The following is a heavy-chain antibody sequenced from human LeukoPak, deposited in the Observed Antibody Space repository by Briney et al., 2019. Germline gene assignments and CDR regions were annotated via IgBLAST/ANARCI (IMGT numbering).Heavy chain of an antibody. CDR2: IRSDGYHT. V-gene: IGHV3-30*02. D-gene: IGHD1-26*01. CDR1: GFTFNSYG. Sequence: GGSLRLSCAASGFTFNSYGMHWVRQAPGKGLEWVAFIRSDGYHTYYADSVKGRFTITRDNSKNTLYLQMNSLRLEDMALYYCAKPSGSGVDYWGRGTRVTVSS. CDR3: AKPSGSGVDY. J-gene: IGHJ4*02.